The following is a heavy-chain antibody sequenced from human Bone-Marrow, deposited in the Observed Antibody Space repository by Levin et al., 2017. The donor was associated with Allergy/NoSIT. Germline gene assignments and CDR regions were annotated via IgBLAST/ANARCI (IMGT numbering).Heavy chain of an antibody. CDR1: GGSFSGYY. D-gene: IGHD6-13*01. Sequence: SETLSLTCAVYGGSFSGYYWSWIRQPPGKGLEWIGEINHSGSTNYNPSLKSRVTISVDTSKNQFSLKLSSVTAADTAVYYCARGSRCAYSSSWYLDYFDYWGQGTLVTVSS. V-gene: IGHV4-34*01. CDR3: ARGSRCAYSSSWYLDYFDY. J-gene: IGHJ4*02. CDR2: INHSGST.